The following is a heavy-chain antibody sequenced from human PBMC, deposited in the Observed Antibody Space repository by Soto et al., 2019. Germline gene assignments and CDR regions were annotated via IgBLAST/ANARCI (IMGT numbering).Heavy chain of an antibody. CDR1: GFSLTTRGVA. J-gene: IGHJ5*02. Sequence: SGPTLVEPTQTLTLTCTFSGFSLTTRGVAVGWVRQPPGKALEWLAVIYWDDDKRYSPSLKYRLTITKDTSKNQVVLTLTNMDPVDTATYYCAHGDGSLGRDWFDPWGQGTLVTVSS. D-gene: IGHD3-10*01. CDR3: AHGDGSLGRDWFDP. V-gene: IGHV2-5*02. CDR2: IYWDDDK.